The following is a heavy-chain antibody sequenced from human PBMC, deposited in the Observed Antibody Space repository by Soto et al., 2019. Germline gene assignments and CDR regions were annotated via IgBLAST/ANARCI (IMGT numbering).Heavy chain of an antibody. CDR3: ARWNYYDSSGYRHDGNFDY. V-gene: IGHV6-1*01. D-gene: IGHD3-22*01. CDR2: TYYRSKWYN. J-gene: IGHJ4*02. CDR1: GDSVSSNSAA. Sequence: SQTLSLTCAISGDSVSSNSAAWNWIRQSPSRGLEWLGRTYYRSKWYNDYAVSVKSRITINPDTSKNQFSLQLNSVTPEDTGVYYCARWNYYDSSGYRHDGNFDYWGQGTLVTVSS.